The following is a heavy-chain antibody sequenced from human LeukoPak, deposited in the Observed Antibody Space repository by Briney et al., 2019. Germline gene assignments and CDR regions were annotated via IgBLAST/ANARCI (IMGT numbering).Heavy chain of an antibody. J-gene: IGHJ5*02. CDR1: GGSISSGSYY. CDR2: IYTSGST. D-gene: IGHD4-23*01. V-gene: IGHV4-61*02. CDR3: ARDWRFYGDYGGFWFDP. Sequence: PSETLSLTCTVSGGSISSGSYYWSWIRQPAGKGLEWIGRIYTSGSTNYNPSLKSRVTISVDTSKNQFSLKLSSVTAADTAVYYCARDWRFYGDYGGFWFDPWGQGTLVTVSS.